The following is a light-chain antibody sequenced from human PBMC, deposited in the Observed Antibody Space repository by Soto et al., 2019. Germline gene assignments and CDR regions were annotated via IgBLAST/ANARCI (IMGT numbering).Light chain of an antibody. V-gene: IGKV1-9*01. J-gene: IGKJ5*01. Sequence: MQLTQSPSSLSASVGYIVTITFRASQGISSYLAWYQQKPGKAPKLLIYAASTLQSGVPSRFSGSGSGTDFTLTISSLQPEDFATYYCQQLNSYPITFGQGTRLEIK. CDR1: QGISSY. CDR2: AAS. CDR3: QQLNSYPIT.